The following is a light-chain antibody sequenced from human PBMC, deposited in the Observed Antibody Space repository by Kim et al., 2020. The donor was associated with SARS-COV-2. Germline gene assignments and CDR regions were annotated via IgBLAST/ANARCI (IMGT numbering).Light chain of an antibody. CDR3: QQYGSSPLT. V-gene: IGKV3-20*01. CDR2: GAS. Sequence: SPGDRATLSCRASQSVGRRYLAWYQQKPGQAPRLLIYGASTRATGVPNRFSGSGSGTDFTLTVSSLEPEDFAVYYCQQYGSSPLTFGGGTKVDIK. J-gene: IGKJ4*01. CDR1: QSVGRRY.